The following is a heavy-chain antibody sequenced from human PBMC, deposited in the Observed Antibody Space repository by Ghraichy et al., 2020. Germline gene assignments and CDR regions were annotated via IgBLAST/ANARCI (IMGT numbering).Heavy chain of an antibody. D-gene: IGHD3-22*01. CDR1: GYTFTSYA. Sequence: ASVKVSCKASGYTFTSYAMHWVRQAPGPRLEWMGWINAGNGNTKYSQKFQGRVTITRETSASTAYMELSSLRSEDTAVYYCARLMNYYDSRSYDYWGQGTLVTVSS. CDR2: INAGNGNT. V-gene: IGHV1-3*01. J-gene: IGHJ4*02. CDR3: ARLMNYYDSRSYDY.